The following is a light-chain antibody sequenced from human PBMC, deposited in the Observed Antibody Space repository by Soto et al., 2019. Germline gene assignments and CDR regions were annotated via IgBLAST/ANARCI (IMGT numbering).Light chain of an antibody. CDR3: QQCGSSPQT. J-gene: IGKJ1*01. CDR2: GAS. Sequence: EIVLTQSPGTLSLSPGERATLSCRASQSVTNNFLAWYQQKPGQAPRLLIYGASSRAAGIPDRFSGSGSGTDFTLTINRLEPEDFAGYYCQQCGSSPQTFGQGTKVEIK. V-gene: IGKV3-20*01. CDR1: QSVTNNF.